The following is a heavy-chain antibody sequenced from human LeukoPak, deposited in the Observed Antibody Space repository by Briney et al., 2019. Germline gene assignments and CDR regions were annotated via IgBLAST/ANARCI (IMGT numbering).Heavy chain of an antibody. D-gene: IGHD2/OR15-2a*01. CDR1: GSTFSYAW. V-gene: IGHV3-15*04. CDR3: VTDAYCNSLSCNWVNIHY. Sequence: GGSLRLSCAASGSTFSYAWMSWVRQAPGGGLEWVGRVETRATGGTTEYSAPVKGRFSISRDDSTNTLSLQMNSLKPEDTAVYYCVTDAYCNSLSCNWVNIHYWGQGTLVIVSS. CDR2: VETRATGGTT. J-gene: IGHJ4*02.